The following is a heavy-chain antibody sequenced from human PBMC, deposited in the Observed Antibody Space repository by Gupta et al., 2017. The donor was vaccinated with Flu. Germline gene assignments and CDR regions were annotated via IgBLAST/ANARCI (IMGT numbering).Heavy chain of an antibody. CDR3: ARDLPNGFFDY. V-gene: IGHV3-7*01. CDR2: IQQEVINE. J-gene: IGHJ4*03. CDR1: YW. D-gene: IGHD7-27*01. Sequence: YWMTWVRQAPGKGLEWVANIQQEVINECFVESVKGRFSISRDNARNSVFLHMNSLRVEDTAVYYCARDLPNGFFDYWGRGTQVTVST.